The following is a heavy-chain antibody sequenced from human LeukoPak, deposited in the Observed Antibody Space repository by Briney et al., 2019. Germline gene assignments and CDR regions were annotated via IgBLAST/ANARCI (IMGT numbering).Heavy chain of an antibody. CDR3: ARGTDFWSGNTPSCNWFDP. Sequence: SETLSLTCTVSGGSISSGGYYWSWIRQHPGKGLEWIGYIYYSGSTYYNPSLKSRVTISVDTSKNQFSLKLSSVTAADTAVYYCARGTDFWSGNTPSCNWFDPWGQGTLVTVSS. V-gene: IGHV4-31*03. J-gene: IGHJ5*02. CDR1: GGSISSGGYY. D-gene: IGHD3-3*01. CDR2: IYYSGST.